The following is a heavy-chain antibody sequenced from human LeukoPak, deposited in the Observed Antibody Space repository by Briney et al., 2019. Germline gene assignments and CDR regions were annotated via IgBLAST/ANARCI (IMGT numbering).Heavy chain of an antibody. CDR1: GGSISSSGYY. Sequence: PSETLSLTCTVSGGSISSSGYYWGWIRQPPGKGLECIGIIYYSGTTYYNPSLKSRVTISVTISVVTSKNQFSLKLSSVTAADTAVYYCARAIVVVAAPYYFDYWGQGTLVTVSS. D-gene: IGHD2-15*01. CDR2: IYYSGTT. J-gene: IGHJ4*02. CDR3: ARAIVVVAAPYYFDY. V-gene: IGHV4-39*01.